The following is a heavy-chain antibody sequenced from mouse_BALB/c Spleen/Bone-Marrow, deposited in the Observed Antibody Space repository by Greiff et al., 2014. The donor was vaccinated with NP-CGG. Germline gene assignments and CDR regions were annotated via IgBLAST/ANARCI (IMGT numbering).Heavy chain of an antibody. CDR1: GYSFAGYT. Sequence: EVKLVESGPELVKPGASMKISCKASGYSFAGYTMNWVKQSHGKNLEWIGLINPYNGGSSYNQKFKGKATLTVDKSSSTAYMELLSLTSEDSAVYYCAREGYGSSYGFAYWGQGTLATVSA. V-gene: IGHV1-31*01. CDR3: AREGYGSSYGFAY. CDR2: INPYNGGS. D-gene: IGHD1-1*01. J-gene: IGHJ3*01.